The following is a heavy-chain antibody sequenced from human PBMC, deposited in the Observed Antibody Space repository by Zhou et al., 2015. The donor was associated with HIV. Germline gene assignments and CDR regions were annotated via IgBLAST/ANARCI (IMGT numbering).Heavy chain of an antibody. CDR1: GGTFSSYA. Sequence: QVQLVQSGAEVKKPGSSVKVSCKASGGTFSSYAISWVRQAPGQGLEWMGGIIPIFGTANYAQKFQGRVTITADESTSTAYMELSSLRSEDTAVYYCASGYYDSSGYYHSAHYGMDVWGQGTTVTVSS. V-gene: IGHV1-69*01. J-gene: IGHJ6*02. D-gene: IGHD3-22*01. CDR2: IIPIFGTA. CDR3: ASGYYDSSGYYHSAHYGMDV.